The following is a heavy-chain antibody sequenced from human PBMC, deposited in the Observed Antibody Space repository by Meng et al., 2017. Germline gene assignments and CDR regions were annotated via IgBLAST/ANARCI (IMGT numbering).Heavy chain of an antibody. V-gene: IGHV7-4-1*02. CDR3: ARAHSSGWYSFFDY. Sequence: QVQFVRSGSEFKEPVASVKVSCKASGYTFSTNVMNWVRQAPGQGLEWMGWINTKTGKPTYAQGFTGRLAFSLDTSASTAFLQINSLKAEDTAVYYCARAHSSGWYSFFDYWGQGTLVTVSS. CDR2: INTKTGKP. D-gene: IGHD6-19*01. CDR1: GYTFSTNV. J-gene: IGHJ4*02.